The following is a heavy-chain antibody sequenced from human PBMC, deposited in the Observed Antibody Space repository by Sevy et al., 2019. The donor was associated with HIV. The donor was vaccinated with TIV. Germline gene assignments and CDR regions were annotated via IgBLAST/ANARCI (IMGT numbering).Heavy chain of an antibody. CDR3: TRGLATADTPEYYFDY. D-gene: IGHD5-12*01. CDR2: ITRNSYEAYGGTT. CDR1: GFTFDDYA. J-gene: IGHJ4*02. V-gene: IGHV3-49*03. Sequence: GGSLRLSCTTSGFTFDDYAMSWFRQAPGKGLEWVAFITRNSYEAYGGTTDYCASVKGRFIISRDDSKSIAYLQMSSLKTEDTAVYYCTRGLATADTPEYYFDYWGQGTLVTVSS.